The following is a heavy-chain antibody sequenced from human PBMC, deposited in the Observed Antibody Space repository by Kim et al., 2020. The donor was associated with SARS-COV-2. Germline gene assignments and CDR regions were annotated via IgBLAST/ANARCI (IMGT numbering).Heavy chain of an antibody. CDR3: ARSDSSGFAY. V-gene: IGHV5-51*01. CDR1: GYTFIAYW. Sequence: GESLKISCQGSGYTFIAYWIAWVRQMPGKGLEWMGIISPGDPNIRYSPSFQGQVTISADKSINTAYLYWSSLKASDTAIYYCARSDSSGFAYWGQGTQVSSPQ. D-gene: IGHD3-22*01. CDR2: ISPGDPNI. J-gene: IGHJ4*02.